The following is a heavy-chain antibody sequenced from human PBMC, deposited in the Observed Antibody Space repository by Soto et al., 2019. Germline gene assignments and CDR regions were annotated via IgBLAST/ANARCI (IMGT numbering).Heavy chain of an antibody. Sequence: SETLSHTCTVSGGSIRSSSYYWGWIRQPPGKGLEWIGSIYYSGNTYYNPSLKSRVTISVDTAKNQFSLKLSSVTAADTAVYYCPRQYYFVSRTYYTPAFDFLDQGTLVTVSS. D-gene: IGHD3-10*01. CDR1: GGSIRSSSYY. J-gene: IGHJ4*02. CDR3: PRQYYFVSRTYYTPAFDF. CDR2: IYYSGNT. V-gene: IGHV4-39*01.